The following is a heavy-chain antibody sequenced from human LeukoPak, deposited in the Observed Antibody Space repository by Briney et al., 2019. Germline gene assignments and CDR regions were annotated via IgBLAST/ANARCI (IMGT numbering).Heavy chain of an antibody. D-gene: IGHD6-19*01. CDR1: GYSISSDYY. CDR3: ASGEGWLVRY. J-gene: IGHJ4*02. CDR2: FYHSKST. V-gene: IGHV4-38-2*02. Sequence: SETLSLTCTVSGYSISSDYYWGWIRQPPGKGLEWIGSFYHSKSTYYNPSLKSRVTISVDTSKTQFSLKLNSVTAADTAVYYCASGEGWLVRYWGQGTLVTVSS.